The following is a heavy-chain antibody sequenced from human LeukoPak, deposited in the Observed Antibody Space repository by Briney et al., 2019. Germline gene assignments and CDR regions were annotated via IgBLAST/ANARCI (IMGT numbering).Heavy chain of an antibody. CDR1: GFTFSSYA. CDR3: AKVGYSSSWYPS. V-gene: IGHV3-23*01. Sequence: GGSLRLSCAASGFTFSSYAMSWVRQAPGKGLEWVSAISGSGGSTYYADSVKGRFTIPRDNSKNTLYLQMNSLRAADTAVYYCAKVGYSSSWYPSWGQGTLVTVSS. CDR2: ISGSGGST. D-gene: IGHD6-13*01. J-gene: IGHJ5*02.